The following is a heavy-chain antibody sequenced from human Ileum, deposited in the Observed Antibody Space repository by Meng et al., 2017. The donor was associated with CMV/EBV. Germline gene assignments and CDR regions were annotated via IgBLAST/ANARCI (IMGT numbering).Heavy chain of an antibody. CDR2: RHKNGND. CDR1: GDSISSDNYH. J-gene: IGHJ4*02. D-gene: IGHD2-21*01. Sequence: VQLQESGPGLVKPSPTLALTCSVSGDSISSDNYHWSWIRQPAGKGLEWIGQRHKNGNDNYNASLKSRVTISIDTSKNQFSLTLTSVTAADTAVYYCAIYYGGVGGRGYWAQGTLVTVSS. V-gene: IGHV4-61*02. CDR3: AIYYGGVGGRGY.